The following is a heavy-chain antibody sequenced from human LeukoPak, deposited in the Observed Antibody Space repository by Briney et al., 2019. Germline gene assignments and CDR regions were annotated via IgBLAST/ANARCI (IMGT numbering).Heavy chain of an antibody. Sequence: GGSLRLSCAASGFTVSSNYMSWVRQAPGKGLEWVSVICSGGSTYYADSVKGRFTISRDNSKNTLYLQMNSLRAEDTAVYYCARANGWGVFDYWGQGTLVTVSS. CDR2: ICSGGST. D-gene: IGHD3-16*01. CDR3: ARANGWGVFDY. V-gene: IGHV3-66*01. CDR1: GFTVSSNY. J-gene: IGHJ4*02.